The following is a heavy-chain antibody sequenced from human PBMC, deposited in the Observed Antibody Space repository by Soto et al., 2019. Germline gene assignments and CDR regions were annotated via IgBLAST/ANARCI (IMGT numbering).Heavy chain of an antibody. Sequence: LRLSCSASGFTFSSYAMSCVRQAPGKGLEWISAISAGAVATDDADSVKGRFTISRDNSKNTLYMQMNRLSAEKTAVYYCAKGRESSGSYRPLDDWGQGTTVTVSS. CDR2: ISAGAVAT. D-gene: IGHD3-22*01. J-gene: IGHJ6*02. CDR3: AKGRESSGSYRPLDD. CDR1: GFTFSSYA. V-gene: IGHV3-23*01.